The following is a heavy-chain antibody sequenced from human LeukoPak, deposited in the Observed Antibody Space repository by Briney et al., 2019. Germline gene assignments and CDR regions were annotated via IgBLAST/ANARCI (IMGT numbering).Heavy chain of an antibody. CDR2: ISSSGSTI. V-gene: IGHV3-11*04. J-gene: IGHJ4*02. Sequence: GGSLRLSCAASGFTFSDYYMSWIRQAPGKGLEWVSYISSSGSTIYYADSVKGRFTISRDNAKNSVYLQMDSLRAEDSAVYYCARLRRNTDSTGFFYYYDYWGQGTLVTVSS. CDR1: GFTFSDYY. D-gene: IGHD3-22*01. CDR3: ARLRRNTDSTGFFYYYDY.